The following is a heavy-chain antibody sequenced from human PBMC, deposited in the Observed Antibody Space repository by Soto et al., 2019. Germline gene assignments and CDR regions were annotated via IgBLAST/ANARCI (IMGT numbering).Heavy chain of an antibody. CDR3: AKGTQSGSGYLRAGLYFDY. CDR1: GFTFSSYA. CDR2: ISSDGKDK. V-gene: IGHV3-30*18. D-gene: IGHD3-22*01. J-gene: IGHJ4*02. Sequence: QVQLVESGGGVVQPGRSLRLSCAASGFTFSSYAIHWVRQAPGKGLEWVAVISSDGKDKYSADSMKGRFAISRDNSKNTLYLQMNSLRAEDTAVYYCAKGTQSGSGYLRAGLYFDYWGQGTLVTVSS.